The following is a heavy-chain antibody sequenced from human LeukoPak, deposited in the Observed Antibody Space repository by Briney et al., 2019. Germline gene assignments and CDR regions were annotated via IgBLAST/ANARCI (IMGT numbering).Heavy chain of an antibody. CDR1: GYSISSGYY. V-gene: IGHV4-38-2*02. D-gene: IGHD6-19*01. CDR2: IYHSGST. Sequence: SETLSLTCTVSGYSISSGYYWGWIRQPPGKGLEWIGSIYHSGSTYYNPSLKSRVTISVDTSKNQFSLKLSSVTAADTAVYYCAREGLGGSGLDYWGQGTLVTVSS. J-gene: IGHJ4*02. CDR3: AREGLGGSGLDY.